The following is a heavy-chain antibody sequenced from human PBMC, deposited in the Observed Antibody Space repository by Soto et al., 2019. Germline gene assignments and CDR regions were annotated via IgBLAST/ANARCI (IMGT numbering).Heavy chain of an antibody. CDR1: GFTFSAYY. J-gene: IGHJ6*02. D-gene: IGHD6-13*01. Sequence: QVQLVQSGAEVKKPGASVKVSCKASGFTFSAYYIYWVRQAPGQGLEWVGWIKPNSGGTNNAQKFQGRVTMTSDTPTSTVYMELSALISDDTAVYYCARSLLDEDSSSWRSAYYGMDVWGQGTTVTVSS. V-gene: IGHV1-2*02. CDR2: IKPNSGGT. CDR3: ARSLLDEDSSSWRSAYYGMDV.